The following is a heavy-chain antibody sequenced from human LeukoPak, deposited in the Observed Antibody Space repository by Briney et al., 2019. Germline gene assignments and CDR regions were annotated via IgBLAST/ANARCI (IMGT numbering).Heavy chain of an antibody. CDR3: ASMVRGVRPQSAYWFDP. D-gene: IGHD3-10*01. J-gene: IGHJ5*02. CDR1: GFTFSRNA. Sequence: GGSLRLSCAASGFTFSRNAMSWVRQAPGKGLEWVSAISGSGGSTYYTDSVKGRFTISRDNSKNTLSLQMNSLRAEDTAVYYCASMVRGVRPQSAYWFDPWGQGTLVTVSS. CDR2: ISGSGGST. V-gene: IGHV3-23*01.